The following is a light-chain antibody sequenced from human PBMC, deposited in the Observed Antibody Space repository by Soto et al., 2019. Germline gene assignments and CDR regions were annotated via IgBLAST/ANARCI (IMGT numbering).Light chain of an antibody. CDR1: NIGSKN. Sequence: SYELTQPLSVSVALGQTARITCGENNIGSKNVHWYQQRPGQAPLLVIYRNNNRPSGIPERFSGSNSGNTATLTISRAQVGDEAVYYCQMWDSNTVLFGGGTKLTVL. CDR3: QMWDSNTVL. V-gene: IGLV3-9*01. J-gene: IGLJ2*01. CDR2: RNN.